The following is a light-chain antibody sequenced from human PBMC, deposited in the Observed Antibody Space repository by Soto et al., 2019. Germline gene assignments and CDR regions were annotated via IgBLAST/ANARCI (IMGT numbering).Light chain of an antibody. Sequence: QSVLTQPPSASGTPGQRVTISCSGSSSSIGSNTVNWYQQLPGTAPKLLIYSNNHRPSGVPDRFSGSKSGTSASLAISGLQAEDEADYYCAAWDSSLNGVVFGGGTKLTVL. J-gene: IGLJ2*01. CDR2: SNN. V-gene: IGLV1-44*01. CDR1: SSSIGSNT. CDR3: AAWDSSLNGVV.